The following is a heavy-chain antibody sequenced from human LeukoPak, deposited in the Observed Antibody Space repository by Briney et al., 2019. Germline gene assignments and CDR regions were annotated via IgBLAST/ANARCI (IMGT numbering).Heavy chain of an antibody. CDR2: INPNSGGT. CDR3: ARELSQRWLQLADAFDI. CDR1: GYTFTGYY. D-gene: IGHD5-24*01. J-gene: IGHJ3*02. V-gene: IGHV1-2*02. Sequence: ASVKVSCKASGYTFTGYYMHWVRQAPGQGLEWMGWINPNSGGTSYAQKFQGRVTMTRDTSISTAYMELSRLRSDDTAVYYCARELSQRWLQLADAFDIWGQGTMVTVSS.